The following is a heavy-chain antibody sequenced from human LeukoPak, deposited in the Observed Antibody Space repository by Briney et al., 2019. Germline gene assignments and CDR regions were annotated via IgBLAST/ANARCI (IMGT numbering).Heavy chain of an antibody. V-gene: IGHV4-39*07. J-gene: IGHJ4*02. CDR1: GGSISSSSYY. CDR2: INHSGST. CDR3: AGGPLERLDY. Sequence: PSETLSLTCTVSGGSISSSSYYWGWIRQPPGKGLEWIGEINHSGSTNYNPSLKSRVTISVDTSKNQFSLKLSSVTAADTAVYYCAGGPLERLDYWGQGTLVTVSS. D-gene: IGHD1-1*01.